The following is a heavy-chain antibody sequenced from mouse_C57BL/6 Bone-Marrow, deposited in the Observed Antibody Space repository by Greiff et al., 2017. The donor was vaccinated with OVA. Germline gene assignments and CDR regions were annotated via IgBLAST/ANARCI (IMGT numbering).Heavy chain of an antibody. V-gene: IGHV14-2*01. CDR1: GFNIKDYY. CDR2: IDPEDGET. D-gene: IGHD2-2*01. J-gene: IGHJ4*01. Sequence: VHVKQSGAELVKPGASVKLSCTASGFNIKDYYMHWVKQRTEQGLEWIGRIDPEDGETKYAPKFQGKATITADKSSNTAYLQLSSLTSEDTAVDYCARSIWLPGAMDYWGQGTSVTVSS. CDR3: ARSIWLPGAMDY.